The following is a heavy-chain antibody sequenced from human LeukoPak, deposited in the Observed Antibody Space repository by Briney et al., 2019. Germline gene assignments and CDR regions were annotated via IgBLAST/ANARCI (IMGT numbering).Heavy chain of an antibody. J-gene: IGHJ4*02. CDR1: GDSISSYY. V-gene: IGHV4-59*08. CDR3: AKHFEEFGERYYFDY. D-gene: IGHD3-10*01. Sequence: SETLSLTCTVCGDSISSYYWSWIRQPPGKGLEWIGYIYYSGSTNYNPSLKSRVTMSVDTSKNQFSLKLSPVTAADTAVYYCAKHFEEFGERYYFDYWGQGTLVTVSS. CDR2: IYYSGST.